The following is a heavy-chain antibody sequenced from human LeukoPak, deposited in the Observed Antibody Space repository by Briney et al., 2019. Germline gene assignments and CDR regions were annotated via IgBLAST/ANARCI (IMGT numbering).Heavy chain of an antibody. CDR1: GYTFTSYG. D-gene: IGHD6-13*01. CDR3: ARDRSRGAAAGTSDY. J-gene: IGHJ4*02. V-gene: IGHV1-18*01. CDR2: ISAYNGNT. Sequence: ASVKVSCKASGYTFTSYGISWVRQAPGQGLEWMGWISAYNGNTNYAQKLQGRVTMTTDTSTSTAYMELRSLRSDDTAVYYCARDRSRGAAAGTSDYWGQGTLVTVSS.